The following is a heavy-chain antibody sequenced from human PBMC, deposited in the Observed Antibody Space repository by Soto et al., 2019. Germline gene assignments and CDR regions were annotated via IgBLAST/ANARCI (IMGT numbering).Heavy chain of an antibody. CDR3: ARGRACTGGSCYSDY. CDR2: ISSSGDSK. Sequence: GSLRLSCAASRFSFNIYEMNWVRQAPGKGLEWISYISSSGDSKYYADSVKGRFTISRDSATNSLYLQMNSLRAEDTAVYYCARGRACTGGSCYSDYWGRGTLVTVSS. D-gene: IGHD2-15*01. V-gene: IGHV3-48*03. CDR1: RFSFNIYE. J-gene: IGHJ4*02.